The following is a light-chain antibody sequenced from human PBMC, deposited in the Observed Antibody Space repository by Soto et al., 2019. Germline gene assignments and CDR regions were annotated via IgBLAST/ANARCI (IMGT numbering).Light chain of an antibody. CDR3: SSYTTTTTPVV. Sequence: QSALTHPASVSGSPGQSITISCTGTSSDIGTYDYVSWYQHHPGKAPKLMIYEVTNRPSGVSDRFSGSKSGKTASLTISGLQAEDEADYYCSSYTTTTTPVVFGGGTKLTVL. V-gene: IGLV2-14*01. CDR1: SSDIGTYDY. J-gene: IGLJ2*01. CDR2: EVT.